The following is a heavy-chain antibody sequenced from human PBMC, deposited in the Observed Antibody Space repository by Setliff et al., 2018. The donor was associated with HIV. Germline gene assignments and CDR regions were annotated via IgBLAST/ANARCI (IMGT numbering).Heavy chain of an antibody. J-gene: IGHJ5*02. CDR1: GGSISSSSHY. CDR2: IYYSGGT. Sequence: SETLSLPCTVSGGSISSSSHYWGWIRQPPGKGLEWIGSIYYSGGTYYNPSLKSRVTISVDTSKNQFSLKLSSVTAADTAVYYCARVSRGGSSPGWFDPWGQGTLVTVSS. V-gene: IGHV4-39*07. D-gene: IGHD6-6*01. CDR3: ARVSRGGSSPGWFDP.